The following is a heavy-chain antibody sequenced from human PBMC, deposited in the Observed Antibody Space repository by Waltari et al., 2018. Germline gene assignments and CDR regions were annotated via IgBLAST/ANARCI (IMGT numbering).Heavy chain of an antibody. V-gene: IGHV4-39*02. D-gene: IGHD5-12*01. CDR2: MSYNGVT. J-gene: IGHJ3*01. CDR3: ATYIGASIGTAAFDV. Sequence: QLQLQESGPGLGKPSETLSLTCIVSGGSITSNRHYWAWIRQPPGQGLEWIGTMSYNGVTYSSPSLKSRVTVSRDTSKNHLSLKLDSVTAADTAVYYCATYIGASIGTAAFDVWGQGTMVTVSS. CDR1: GGSITSNRHY.